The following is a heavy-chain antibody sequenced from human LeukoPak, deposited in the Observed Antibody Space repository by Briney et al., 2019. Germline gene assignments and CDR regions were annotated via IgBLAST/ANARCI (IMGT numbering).Heavy chain of an antibody. CDR1: GGSISSSNW. Sequence: SETLSLTCAVSGGSISSSNWWSWVRQPPGKGLEWIGEIYHSGSTNYNPSLKSRVTISVDKSKNQFSLKLSSVTAADTAVYYCARDRVGTTVYYFDYWGQGTLVTVSS. J-gene: IGHJ4*02. CDR2: IYHSGST. V-gene: IGHV4-4*02. D-gene: IGHD4-17*01. CDR3: ARDRVGTTVYYFDY.